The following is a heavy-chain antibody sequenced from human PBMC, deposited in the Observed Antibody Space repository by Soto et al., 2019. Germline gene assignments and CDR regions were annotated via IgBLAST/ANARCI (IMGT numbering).Heavy chain of an antibody. CDR1: GGSFSGYY. D-gene: IGHD2-15*01. J-gene: IGHJ3*02. V-gene: IGHV4-34*01. CDR2: INHSGST. CDR3: ARGIVVVVAATAGTFDI. Sequence: PSETLSLTCAVYGGSFSGYYWSWIRQPPGKGLEWIGEINHSGSTNYNPSLKSRVTISVDTSKNQFSLKLSSVTAADTAVYYCARGIVVVVAATAGTFDIWGQGTMVTVSS.